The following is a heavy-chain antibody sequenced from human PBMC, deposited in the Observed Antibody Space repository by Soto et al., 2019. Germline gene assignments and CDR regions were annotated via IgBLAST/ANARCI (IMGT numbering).Heavy chain of an antibody. CDR3: AIPSGLTVTGPDY. V-gene: IGHV3-48*03. Sequence: PVGSLRLSCAASGFTFSRDDMNWVRQAPGKGLEWVSYISSSGSTKYYADSVKGRFTISRDNAKDSLYLQMNSLRAEDTAVYYCAIPSGLTVTGPDYWAREPWSPSPQ. J-gene: IGHJ4*02. CDR1: GFTFSRDD. D-gene: IGHD6-19*01. CDR2: ISSSGSTK.